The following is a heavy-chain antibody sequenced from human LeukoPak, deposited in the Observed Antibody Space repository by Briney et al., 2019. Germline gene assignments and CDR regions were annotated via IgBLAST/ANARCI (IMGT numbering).Heavy chain of an antibody. CDR1: GYTLTELS. Sequence: ASVKVSCKVSGYTLTELSMHWVRQAPGKGLEWMGGFDPEDGETIYAQKFQGRVAMTEDTSTDAAYMELSSLRSEDTAVYYCATAVVPAARKDYWGQGTLVTVSS. D-gene: IGHD2-2*01. V-gene: IGHV1-24*01. CDR3: ATAVVPAARKDY. J-gene: IGHJ4*02. CDR2: FDPEDGET.